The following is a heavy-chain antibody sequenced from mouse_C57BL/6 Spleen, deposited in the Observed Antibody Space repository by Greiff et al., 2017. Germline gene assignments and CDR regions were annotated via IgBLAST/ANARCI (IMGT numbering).Heavy chain of an antibody. V-gene: IGHV5-9-1*02. J-gene: IGHJ4*01. CDR2: ISSGGDYI. Sequence: EVNVVESGEGLVKPGGSLKLSCAASGFTFSSSAMSWVRQTPEKRLEWVAYISSGGDYIYYADTVKGRFTISRDNARNTLYLQMSSLKSEDTAMYYCTRDRNGYDAMDYWGQGTEDTVSS. CDR3: TRDRNGYDAMDY. CDR1: GFTFSSSA.